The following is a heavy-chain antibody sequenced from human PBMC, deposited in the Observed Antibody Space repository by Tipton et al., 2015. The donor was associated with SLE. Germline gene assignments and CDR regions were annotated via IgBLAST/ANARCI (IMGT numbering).Heavy chain of an antibody. V-gene: IGHV3-30*02. D-gene: IGHD6-19*01. CDR3: AKDDSSGYFDY. Sequence: SLRLSCAASGFTFSSYGMHWVRQAPGKGLEWVAFIRYDGGNKYYADSVKGRFTISRDNSKNTLYLQMNSLRAEDTAVYYCAKDDSSGYFDYWGQGTLVTVSS. CDR2: IRYDGGNK. CDR1: GFTFSSYG. J-gene: IGHJ4*02.